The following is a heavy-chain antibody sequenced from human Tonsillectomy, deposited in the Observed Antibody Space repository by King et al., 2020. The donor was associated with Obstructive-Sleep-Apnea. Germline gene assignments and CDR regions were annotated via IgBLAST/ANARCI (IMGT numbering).Heavy chain of an antibody. Sequence: VQLQESGPGLVKPSETLSLTCTVSGYSISSGYYWGWIRQPPGKGLEWIGSIYHSGSTYYNPSLKSRVTISVDTSKNQFSLKLRSVTAADTAVYYCACGTDTSASSGYYYEAYFDYWGQGTLVTVSS. V-gene: IGHV4-38-2*02. J-gene: IGHJ4*02. CDR2: IYHSGST. CDR1: GYSISSGYY. D-gene: IGHD3-22*01. CDR3: ACGTDTSASSGYYYEAYFDY.